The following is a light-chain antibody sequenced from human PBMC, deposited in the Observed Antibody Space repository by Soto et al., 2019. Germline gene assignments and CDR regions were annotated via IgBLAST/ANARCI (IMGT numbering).Light chain of an antibody. J-gene: IGKJ4*01. Sequence: DIQMTQSPSSLSASVGDRVTITCQASQAISNYLNWYQQKPGKAPKLLIYDASNLETGVPSRFSGSGSGTDFTFTISSLQAEDIATYYCQQYDNLPALTFGGGTKVEIK. CDR3: QQYDNLPALT. V-gene: IGKV1-33*01. CDR2: DAS. CDR1: QAISNY.